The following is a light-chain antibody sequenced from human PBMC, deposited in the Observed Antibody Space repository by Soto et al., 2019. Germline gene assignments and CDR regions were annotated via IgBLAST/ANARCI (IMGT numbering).Light chain of an antibody. CDR1: QGVSSN. J-gene: IGKJ1*01. Sequence: EVVMTQSPFTLSLSPWERSTLSFMASQGVSSNLAWYQQKPGQAPRLLIYGASTRAAGIPARFSASGSGTDFTLTISDVQPEDFALYYCHQRQSWPRTFGQGTKVDIK. V-gene: IGKV3D-15*01. CDR2: GAS. CDR3: HQRQSWPRT.